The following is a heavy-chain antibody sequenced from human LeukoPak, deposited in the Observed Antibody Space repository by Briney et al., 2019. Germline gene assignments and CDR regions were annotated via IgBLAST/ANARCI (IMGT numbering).Heavy chain of an antibody. V-gene: IGHV3-48*01. Sequence: GGSLRLSCAASGFTLSSYSMNWVRQAPGKGLEWVSYISSSSSTIYYADSVKGRFTISRDNAKNSLYLQMNRLTVEDTAVYYCVAARRGGYFQHWGQGTLVTVSS. CDR3: VAARRGGYFQH. CDR2: ISSSSSTI. J-gene: IGHJ1*01. CDR1: GFTLSSYS. D-gene: IGHD6-6*01.